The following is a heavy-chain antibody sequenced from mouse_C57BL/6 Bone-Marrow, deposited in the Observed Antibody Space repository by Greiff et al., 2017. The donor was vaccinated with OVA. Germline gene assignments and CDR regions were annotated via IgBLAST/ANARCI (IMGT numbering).Heavy chain of an antibody. V-gene: IGHV5-4*03. CDR1: GFTFSSYA. Sequence: EVKLVESGGGLVKPGGSLKLSCAASGFTFSSYAMSWVRQTPEKRLEWVATISDGGSYTYYPDNVKGRFTISRDNAKNNLYLQMSHLKSEDTAMYYCARASTLSLGAMDYWGQGTSVTVSS. CDR2: ISDGGSYT. CDR3: ARASTLSLGAMDY. J-gene: IGHJ4*01. D-gene: IGHD6-1*01.